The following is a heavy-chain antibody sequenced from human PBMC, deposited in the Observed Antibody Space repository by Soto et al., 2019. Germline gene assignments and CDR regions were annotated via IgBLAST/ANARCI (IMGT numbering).Heavy chain of an antibody. CDR2: IYYSGST. D-gene: IGHD2-15*01. CDR1: GGSINSGDYY. Sequence: SETLSLTCTVSGGSINSGDYYWSWIRQPPGKGLEWIGYIYYSGSTYYNPSLKSRVTISVDTSKNQFSLKLSSVTAADTAVYYCARAPGRYCSGGSCPNWFDPWGQGTLVTVSS. V-gene: IGHV4-30-4*01. J-gene: IGHJ5*02. CDR3: ARAPGRYCSGGSCPNWFDP.